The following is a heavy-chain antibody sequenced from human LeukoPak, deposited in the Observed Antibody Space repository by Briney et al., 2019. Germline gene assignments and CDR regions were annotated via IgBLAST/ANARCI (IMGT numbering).Heavy chain of an antibody. Sequence: ASVKVSCKASGYSFTGYFIHWVRQAPGQGLEWMGWISAYNGSRTYAQKLQGRVTMTTDTSTTTAYLELRSLRSDDTAVYYCVRDVLDYWGQGTLVTVSS. CDR2: ISAYNGSR. CDR1: GYSFTGYF. V-gene: IGHV1-18*04. J-gene: IGHJ4*02. CDR3: VRDVLDY.